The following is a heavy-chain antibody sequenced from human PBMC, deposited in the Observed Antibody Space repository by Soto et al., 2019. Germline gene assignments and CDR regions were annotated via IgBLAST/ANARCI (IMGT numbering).Heavy chain of an antibody. CDR1: GGTFSSYT. CDR2: IIPILGIA. J-gene: IGHJ5*02. D-gene: IGHD3-22*01. V-gene: IGHV1-69*02. CDR3: VSGYDSSGYYPGP. Sequence: ASVKVSCKASGGTFSSYTISWVRQAPGQGLEWMGRIIPILGIANYAQKFQGRVTITADKSTSTAYMELSSLRSEDTAVYYCVSGYDSSGYYPGPWGQGTLVTVSS.